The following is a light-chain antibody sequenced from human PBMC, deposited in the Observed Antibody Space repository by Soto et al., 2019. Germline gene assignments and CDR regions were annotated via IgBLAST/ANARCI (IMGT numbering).Light chain of an antibody. Sequence: QSALTQPASVSGSPGQSITISCTGTSSDVGAYDYVSWYQQHPDKAPKLMIYEVSNRPSGVSNRFAASKSVNTATLTISGLQADDAADYYCSSYTSSSPRVFGTGTKLTVL. CDR3: SSYTSSSPRV. J-gene: IGLJ1*01. CDR1: SSDVGAYDY. V-gene: IGLV2-14*03. CDR2: EVS.